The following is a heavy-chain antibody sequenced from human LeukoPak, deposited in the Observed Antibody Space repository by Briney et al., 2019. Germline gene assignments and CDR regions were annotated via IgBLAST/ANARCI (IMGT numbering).Heavy chain of an antibody. CDR2: ISSSSSYI. V-gene: IGHV3-21*04. CDR1: GFTFSSYS. Sequence: PGGSLRLSCAASGFTFSSYSMNWVRQAPGKGLEWVSSISSSSSYIYYADSVKGRFTISRDNAKNSLYLQMNSLRAEDTALYYCAKDLTVDYYDSSGYGGGEFDYWGQGTLVTVSS. CDR3: AKDLTVDYYDSSGYGGGEFDY. J-gene: IGHJ4*02. D-gene: IGHD3-22*01.